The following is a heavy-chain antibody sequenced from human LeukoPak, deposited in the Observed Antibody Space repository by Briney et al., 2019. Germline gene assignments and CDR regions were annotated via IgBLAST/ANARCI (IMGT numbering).Heavy chain of an antibody. J-gene: IGHJ4*02. CDR1: GYTFTSSW. CDR3: ARVTVTTYHFDY. D-gene: IGHD4-17*01. V-gene: IGHV5-51*01. CDR2: IYPGDSDT. Sequence: GESLQISCQGSGYTFTSSWIGWVRQMPGKGLGWMGIIYPGDSDTRYSPSFQGQVTISADKSISTAYLQWSSLKASDTAMYYCARVTVTTYHFDYWGQGTPVTVSS.